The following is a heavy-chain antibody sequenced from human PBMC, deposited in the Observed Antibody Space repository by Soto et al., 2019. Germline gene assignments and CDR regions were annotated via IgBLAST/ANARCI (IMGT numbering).Heavy chain of an antibody. J-gene: IGHJ4*02. CDR3: GKDRLAAIYRFDK. D-gene: IGHD6-13*01. V-gene: IGHV3-30*18. CDR2: ISSDGSET. CDR1: GFLFNNYG. Sequence: GGSLRLSCSASGFLFNNYGMHWVRQAPGKGLEWVAVISSDGSETYYGDSAKGRFTISRDNSKKILFLEAPSVTFEDTGVYYCGKDRLAAIYRFDKWGQGTPVTVSS.